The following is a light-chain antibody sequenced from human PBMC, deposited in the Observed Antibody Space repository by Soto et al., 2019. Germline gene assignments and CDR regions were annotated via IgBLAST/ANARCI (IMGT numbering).Light chain of an antibody. V-gene: IGLV2-14*01. Sequence: QSVLTQPASVSGSPGQSITISCTGTSSDVGGYKHVSWYQHHPGKAPKLMIYEVSNRPSGVSNRFSGSKSGYTDSLTISGLQAEDEADYYCNSQRSSGTRVFGTGTKLTVL. J-gene: IGLJ1*01. CDR3: NSQRSSGTRV. CDR2: EVS. CDR1: SSDVGGYKH.